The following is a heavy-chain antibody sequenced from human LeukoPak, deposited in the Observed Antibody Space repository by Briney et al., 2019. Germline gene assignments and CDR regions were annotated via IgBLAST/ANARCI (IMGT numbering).Heavy chain of an antibody. D-gene: IGHD3-10*01. Sequence: SETLSLACTVSGGSISSSYSYWGWIRQPPGKGLEWIGNIYYSGSTYYNPSLKSRVTISVDTSKNHFSLKLNSVTAADTAVYYCAKPSNYYGSATDAFDFWGQGTMVTVSS. CDR2: IYYSGST. CDR3: AKPSNYYGSATDAFDF. CDR1: GGSISSSYSY. J-gene: IGHJ3*01. V-gene: IGHV4-39*07.